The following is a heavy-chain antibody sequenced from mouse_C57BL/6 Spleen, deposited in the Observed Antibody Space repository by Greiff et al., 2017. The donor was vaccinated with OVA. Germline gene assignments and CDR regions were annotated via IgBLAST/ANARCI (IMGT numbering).Heavy chain of an antibody. CDR1: GFSFNTYA. Sequence: EVQLVESGGGLVQPKGSLKLSCAASGFSFNTYAMNWVRQAPGKGLEWVARIRSKSNNYATYYADSVKDRFTISRDDSESMLYLQMNNVKTEDTAMYYCVRLDGFLDYAMDYWGQGTSVTVSS. D-gene: IGHD2-3*01. J-gene: IGHJ4*01. CDR2: IRSKSNNYAT. CDR3: VRLDGFLDYAMDY. V-gene: IGHV10-1*01.